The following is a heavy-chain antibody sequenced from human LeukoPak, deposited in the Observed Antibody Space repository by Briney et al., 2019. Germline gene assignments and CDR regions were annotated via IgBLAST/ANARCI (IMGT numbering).Heavy chain of an antibody. CDR3: ARGVDGGNPDWLDP. CDR2: IIPILGIA. CDR1: GGTFSSYA. J-gene: IGHJ5*02. V-gene: IGHV1-69*04. D-gene: IGHD4-23*01. Sequence: GASVKVSCKTSGGTFSSYAISWVRQAPGQGLEWMGRIIPILGIANYAQKFQGRVTITADKSTSTAYMELSSLRSEDTAVYYCARGVDGGNPDWLDPWGQGTLVTVSS.